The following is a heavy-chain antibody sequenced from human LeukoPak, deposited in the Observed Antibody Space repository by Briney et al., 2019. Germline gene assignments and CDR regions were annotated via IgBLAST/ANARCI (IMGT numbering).Heavy chain of an antibody. CDR3: ARDAVVTAILFDY. CDR1: GFTVSSNY. D-gene: IGHD2-21*02. J-gene: IGHJ4*02. Sequence: GGSLRLSCAASGFTVSSNYMSWVRQAPGKGLEWVSYISSSSSTIYYADSVKGRFTISRDNAKNSLYLQMNSLRAEDTAVYYCARDAVVTAILFDYWGQGTLVTVSS. V-gene: IGHV3-48*04. CDR2: ISSSSSTI.